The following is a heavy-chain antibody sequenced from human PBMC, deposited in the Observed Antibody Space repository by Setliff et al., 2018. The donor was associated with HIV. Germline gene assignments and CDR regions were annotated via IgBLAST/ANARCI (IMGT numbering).Heavy chain of an antibody. D-gene: IGHD6-19*01. J-gene: IGHJ6*03. CDR3: ARELKSSSGWYGYFYMDV. Sequence: ASVKVSCKASGYTFTNSDINWVRQATGQGLEWMGWMNPNSGNTGYAQKFQGRVTMTRDTSIGTAYMELSSLRSDDTAVYYCARELKSSSGWYGYFYMDVWGKGTTVTVSS. CDR1: GYTFTNSD. V-gene: IGHV1-8*02. CDR2: MNPNSGNT.